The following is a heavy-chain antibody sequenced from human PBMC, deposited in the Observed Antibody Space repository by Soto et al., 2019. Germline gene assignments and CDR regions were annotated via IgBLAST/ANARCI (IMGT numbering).Heavy chain of an antibody. V-gene: IGHV1-24*01. CDR1: GYTRTELS. CDR3: ATDHGGYCSGGSCYGTPLPFDY. Sequence: ASVKVSCKVSGYTRTELSMHCVLQSPLKWLDWMGGSDPEDGETIYAQKFQGRVTMTEDTSTDTAYMELSSLRSEDTAVYYCATDHGGYCSGGSCYGTPLPFDYWGQGTLVTVSS. CDR2: SDPEDGET. D-gene: IGHD2-15*01. J-gene: IGHJ4*02.